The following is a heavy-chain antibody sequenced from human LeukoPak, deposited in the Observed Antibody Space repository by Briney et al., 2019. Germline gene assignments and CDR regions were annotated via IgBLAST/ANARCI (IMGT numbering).Heavy chain of an antibody. CDR1: GGTFSSYA. CDR3: ARDDTMVRGPTGY. J-gene: IGHJ4*02. D-gene: IGHD3-10*01. Sequence: ASVKVSCKASGGTFSSYAISWVRQAPGQGLEWMGRIIPIFGIANYAQKFQGRVTITADKSTSTAYMELSSLRSEDAAVYYCARDDTMVRGPTGYWGQGTLVTVSS. CDR2: IIPIFGIA. V-gene: IGHV1-69*04.